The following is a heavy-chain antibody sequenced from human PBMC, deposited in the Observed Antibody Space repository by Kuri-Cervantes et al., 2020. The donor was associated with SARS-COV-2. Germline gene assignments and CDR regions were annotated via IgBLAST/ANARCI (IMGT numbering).Heavy chain of an antibody. CDR3: ARETEVAGIDY. D-gene: IGHD6-19*01. CDR2: ISSSSSYI. Sequence: GESLKISCAASGFTFSSYSMNWVRQAPGKGLEWVSSISSSSSYIYHADSVKGRFTISRDNAKKSLYLQMNSLRAEDTALYYCARETEVAGIDYWGQGILVTVSS. V-gene: IGHV3-21*01. J-gene: IGHJ4*02. CDR1: GFTFSSYS.